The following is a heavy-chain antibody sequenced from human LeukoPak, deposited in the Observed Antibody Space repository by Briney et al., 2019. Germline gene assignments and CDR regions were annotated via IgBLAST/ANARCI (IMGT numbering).Heavy chain of an antibody. CDR2: IYTSGST. D-gene: IGHD6-13*01. V-gene: IGHV4-4*07. CDR3: ARDHAAAFDYYYYYYMDV. J-gene: IGHJ6*03. Sequence: SETLSLTCTVSGGSISSYYWSWIRQPAGKGLEWIGRIYTSGSTNYNPSLKSRVTMSVDTSKNQFSLKRSSVTAADTAVYYCARDHAAAFDYYYYYYMDVWGKGTTVTVSS. CDR1: GGSISSYY.